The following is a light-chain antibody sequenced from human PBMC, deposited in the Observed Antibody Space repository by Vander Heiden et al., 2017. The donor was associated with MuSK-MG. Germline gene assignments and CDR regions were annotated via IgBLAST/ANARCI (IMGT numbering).Light chain of an antibody. CDR3: QSYASSLSGDV. V-gene: IGLV1-40*01. J-gene: IGLJ1*01. CDR2: GNS. Sequence: QSVLTQPPSVSGAPGQRVIISCTGSSSNIGAGYDVHWYHQVPGTAPKLRSYGNSNRPSGVPDRFSGSKSVTSASLAITGLQAEDEADYDGQSYASSLSGDVCGPGPKVTVL. CDR1: SSNIGAGYD.